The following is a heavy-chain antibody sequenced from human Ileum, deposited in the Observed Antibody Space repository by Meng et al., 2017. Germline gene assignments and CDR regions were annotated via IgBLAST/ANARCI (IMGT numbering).Heavy chain of an antibody. CDR3: AREPPETYYFDY. V-gene: IGHV1-46*01. D-gene: IGHD5-24*01. CDR1: GYTFTSYY. Sequence: ASVKVSCKASGYTFTSYYIHWVRQAPGQGLEYMGIIRPSGGGTSYAQKFQGRVTMTRDTSTSTVHMELSSLRYEDTAVYYCAREPPETYYFDYWGQGTRVTVAS. J-gene: IGHJ4*02. CDR2: IRPSGGGT.